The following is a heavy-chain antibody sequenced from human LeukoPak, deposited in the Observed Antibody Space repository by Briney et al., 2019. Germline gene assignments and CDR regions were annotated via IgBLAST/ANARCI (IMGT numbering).Heavy chain of an antibody. CDR2: IGGSGGST. CDR1: GFTFSSYA. Sequence: GGSLRLSCAASGFTFSSYAMYWVRQAPGKGLEWVSAIGGSGGSTYYADSVKGRFTISRDNSKNTLYLQMNSLGAEDTAVYYCAKAGIGGSSLYYFDYWGQGTLVTVSS. D-gene: IGHD6-6*01. CDR3: AKAGIGGSSLYYFDY. J-gene: IGHJ4*02. V-gene: IGHV3-23*01.